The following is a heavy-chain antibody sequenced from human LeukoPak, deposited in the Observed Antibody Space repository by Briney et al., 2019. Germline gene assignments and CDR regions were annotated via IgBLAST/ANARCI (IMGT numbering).Heavy chain of an antibody. V-gene: IGHV1-69*13. CDR3: ARDYQDIAVAGTAAGYFDY. Sequence: SVKVSCKASGGTFSRYAINWVRQAPGQGLEWMGGIIPLFGTANYAQKFQGRVTITAVESMSTAYMELSSLRSEDTAVYYCARDYQDIAVAGTAAGYFDYWGQGTLVTVSS. CDR1: GGTFSRYA. J-gene: IGHJ4*02. CDR2: IIPLFGTA. D-gene: IGHD6-19*01.